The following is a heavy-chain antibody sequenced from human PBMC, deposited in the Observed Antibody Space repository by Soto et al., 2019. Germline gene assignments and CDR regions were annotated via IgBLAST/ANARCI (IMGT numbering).Heavy chain of an antibody. CDR3: ASKPSSSWSGWFDP. V-gene: IGHV4-59*01. CDR2: IYYSGST. CDR1: GGSISSYY. Sequence: QVQLQESGPGLVKPSETLSLTCTVSGGSISSYYWSWIRQPPGKGLEWIGYIYYSGSTNYNPSLKSRVTISVDTSKNQFSLKLSSVTAADTAVYYCASKPSSSWSGWFDPWGQGTLVTVSS. J-gene: IGHJ5*02. D-gene: IGHD6-13*01.